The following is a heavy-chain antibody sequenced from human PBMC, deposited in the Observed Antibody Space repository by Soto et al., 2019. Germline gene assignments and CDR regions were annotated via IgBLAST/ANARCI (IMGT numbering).Heavy chain of an antibody. Sequence: EEQLLEYGGGLVQPGGSLRLSCAVSGFTFRDYGMSWVRQAPGQGLEWVSAISGRGDRTYYADSVKGRFTISRDNSKNTLYLQMNTLRAEDTAIYFCAKDVFADSKPFDYWGQGTLVTVSS. CDR2: ISGRGDRT. J-gene: IGHJ4*02. CDR1: GFTFRDYG. CDR3: AKDVFADSKPFDY. D-gene: IGHD2-21*01. V-gene: IGHV3-23*01.